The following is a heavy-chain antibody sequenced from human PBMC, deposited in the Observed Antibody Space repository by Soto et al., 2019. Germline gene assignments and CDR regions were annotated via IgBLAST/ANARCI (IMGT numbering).Heavy chain of an antibody. J-gene: IGHJ1*01. D-gene: IGHD1-1*01. Sequence: GVLRLSCSASGFIFRDFTMSWFRQAPGKGLEWVGYIRTKSYGETTTYAASVKDRFTISRDDSKSIAYLQMNSLKAEDTAVYYCSRDYLGQLPDWGQGTLVTVSS. CDR2: IRTKSYGETT. CDR1: GFIFRDFT. V-gene: IGHV3-49*03. CDR3: SRDYLGQLPD.